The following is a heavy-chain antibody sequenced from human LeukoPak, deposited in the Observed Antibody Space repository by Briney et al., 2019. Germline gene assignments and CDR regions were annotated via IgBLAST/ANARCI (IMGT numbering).Heavy chain of an antibody. V-gene: IGHV4-39*07. J-gene: IGHJ3*02. CDR3: ARTYGSGRGNAFDI. D-gene: IGHD3-10*01. CDR2: IYYSGNT. CDR1: GGSISSNSYY. Sequence: SETLSLTCTVSGGSISSNSYYWGWIRQPPGKGLEWIGSIYYSGNTYYNPSLKSRVTISVDTSKNQFSLKLSSVTAADTAVYYCARTYGSGRGNAFDIWGQGTMVTVSS.